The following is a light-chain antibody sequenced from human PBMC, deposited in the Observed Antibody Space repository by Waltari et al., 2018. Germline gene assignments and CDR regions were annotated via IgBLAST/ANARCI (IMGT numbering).Light chain of an antibody. CDR1: NTDVGGSNF. V-gene: IGLV2-14*03. CDR2: DT. CDR3: CSYTRSGTYV. J-gene: IGLJ1*01. Sequence: QSALSQPSSVSGSPGQSITISCSGTNTDVGGSNFFSWYQQYPDKAPRVIIYDTDRPSGVSHRFSGSKFGNTASLTISGLQAEDEADYYCCSYTRSGTYVFGTGTKVTVL.